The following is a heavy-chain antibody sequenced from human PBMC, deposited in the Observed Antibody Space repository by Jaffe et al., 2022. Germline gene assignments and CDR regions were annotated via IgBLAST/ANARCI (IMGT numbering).Heavy chain of an antibody. CDR3: ARPGIAVADPGVYFDY. CDR2: IYYSGST. J-gene: IGHJ4*02. D-gene: IGHD6-19*01. V-gene: IGHV4-39*01. Sequence: QLQLQESGPGLVKPSETLSLTCTVSGGSISSSSYYWGWIRQPPGKGLEWIGSIYYSGSTYYNPSLKSRVTISVDTSKNQFSLKLSSVTAADTAVYYCARPGIAVADPGVYFDYWGQGTLVTVSS. CDR1: GGSISSSSYY.